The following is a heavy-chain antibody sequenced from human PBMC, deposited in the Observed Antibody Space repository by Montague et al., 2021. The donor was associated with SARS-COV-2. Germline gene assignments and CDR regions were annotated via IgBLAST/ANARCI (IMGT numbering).Heavy chain of an antibody. CDR3: ARHERQWLRLYPYYFDY. J-gene: IGHJ4*02. V-gene: IGHV4-39*01. D-gene: IGHD5-12*01. Sequence: SETLSLTCTVSCRSISSSRYYWSGNRRTPVKGLECIGSIYYSGSTYYNPSLKSRVTISVDTSKNQFSLKLSSVAAADTAVYYCARHERQWLRLYPYYFDYWGQGTLVTVSS. CDR1: CRSISSSRYY. CDR2: IYYSGST.